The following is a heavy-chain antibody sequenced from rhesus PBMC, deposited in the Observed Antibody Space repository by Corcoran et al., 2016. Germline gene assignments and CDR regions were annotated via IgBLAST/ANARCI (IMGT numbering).Heavy chain of an antibody. CDR1: GGSISDNYR. Sequence: QVQLEESGPGVVKPSETLSLTCAVSGGSISDNYRWSWIRQPPGKGLEWIAYIYGTSKPTNYQPSLKRRSTISNDTAKKQFSFKLNSVPAADTAVYYCARYVGNRGYDAFDLWGQGLRVTVSS. CDR2: IYGTSKPT. V-gene: IGHV4S10*01. CDR3: ARYVGNRGYDAFDL. J-gene: IGHJ3*01. D-gene: IGHD3-28*01.